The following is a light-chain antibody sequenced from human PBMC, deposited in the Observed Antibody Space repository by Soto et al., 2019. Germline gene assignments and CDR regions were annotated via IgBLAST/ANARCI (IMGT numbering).Light chain of an antibody. Sequence: AIRMTQSPSSFSASTGDRVSITCRATQDIGTDLAWYQQIPGKAPKLLIYDASTLQTGVPSRFSGSGSGTDFTLTISYLQSEDFGTYYWQQFYNYPRTFGQGTKVDI. J-gene: IGKJ1*01. CDR1: QDIGTD. V-gene: IGKV1-8*01. CDR2: DAS. CDR3: QQFYNYPRT.